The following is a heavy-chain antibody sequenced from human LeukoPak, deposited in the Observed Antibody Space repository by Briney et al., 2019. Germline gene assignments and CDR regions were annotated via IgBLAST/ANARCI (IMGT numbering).Heavy chain of an antibody. V-gene: IGHV3-21*01. D-gene: IGHD3-22*01. CDR3: ARDTGYSDSIGYYGTNFDS. Sequence: PGRSLRLSCAASGFTFSSYNTNWARQPPAKGLEWGSSIRSSSSYIYYADSVKGRFTISRDNAKNSLYLQMNSLRAEDTAVYYCARDTGYSDSIGYYGTNFDSWGQGTLVTVSS. CDR1: GFTFSSYN. J-gene: IGHJ4*02. CDR2: IRSSSSYI.